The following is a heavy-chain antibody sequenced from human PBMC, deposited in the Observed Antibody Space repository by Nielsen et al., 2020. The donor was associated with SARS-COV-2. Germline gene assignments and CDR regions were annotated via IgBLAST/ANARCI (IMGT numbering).Heavy chain of an antibody. D-gene: IGHD3-22*01. V-gene: IGHV4-34*01. CDR3: ARHGYYYDSSGFDY. CDR2: ISRSGGT. Sequence: SETLSLTCAVYGGSFSDYHWTWIRQPPGKGLEWIGEISRSGGTNYNPSLQSRVTISEDTSKNQFSLKLSSVTAADTAVYYCARHGYYYDSSGFDYWGQGTLVTVSS. J-gene: IGHJ4*02. CDR1: GGSFSDYH.